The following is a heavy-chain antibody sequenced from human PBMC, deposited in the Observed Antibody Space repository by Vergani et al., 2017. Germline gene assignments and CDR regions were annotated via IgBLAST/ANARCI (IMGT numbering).Heavy chain of an antibody. CDR3: ASELSYYYGSGSDDYNPYYYGGMDV. D-gene: IGHD3-10*01. CDR2: VYTSGMT. CDR1: GGSINTGAYY. V-gene: IGHV4-61*02. Sequence: QVQLQESGPRLVRPSQTLSLTCTVSGGSINTGAYYWSWIRQPAGKGLEWIGRVYTSGMTNYNPSLKSRVTILVDRSKSQLSLKLTSVTAGDTAVYFCASELSYYYGSGSDDYNPYYYGGMDVWGPGTTVTVSS. J-gene: IGHJ6*02.